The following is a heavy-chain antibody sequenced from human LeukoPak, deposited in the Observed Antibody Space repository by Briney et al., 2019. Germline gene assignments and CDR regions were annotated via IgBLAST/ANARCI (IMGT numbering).Heavy chain of an antibody. CDR3: ARGRYCTNGVCLDP. CDR2: INPNSGGT. D-gene: IGHD2-8*01. J-gene: IGHJ5*02. Sequence: ASVKVSCKASGYTFTNYYIHWVRQAPGQGLEWMGWINPNSGGTNYAQKFQGRVTMTRDTSISTAYMELSRLRSDDTAVYYCARGRYCTNGVCLDPWGQGTLVTVSS. CDR1: GYTFTNYY. V-gene: IGHV1-2*02.